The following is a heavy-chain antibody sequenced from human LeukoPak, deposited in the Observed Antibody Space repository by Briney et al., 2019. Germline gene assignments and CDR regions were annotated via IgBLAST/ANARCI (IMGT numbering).Heavy chain of an antibody. CDR1: GGSISSSHW. CDR3: ARSEIAAVGGYFDY. D-gene: IGHD2-15*01. J-gene: IGHJ4*02. Sequence: SETLSLTCAVSGGSISSSHWWIWVRQPPGKGLEWIGEIYHSGSTTYNPSLKSRVTISVDKSKNQFSLKMNSVTAADTAVYYCARSEIAAVGGYFDYWGQGTLVTVSS. V-gene: IGHV4-4*02. CDR2: IYHSGST.